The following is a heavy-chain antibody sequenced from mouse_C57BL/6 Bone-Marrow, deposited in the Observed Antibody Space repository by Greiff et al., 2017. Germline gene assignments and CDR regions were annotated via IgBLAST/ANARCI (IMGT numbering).Heavy chain of an antibody. Sequence: VQLQQSGPGLVQPSQSLSITCTVSGFSLTSYGVHWVRQSPGKGLEWLGVIWSGGSTAYNAAFISRLNISQDNSKSQVFFKMNSLQADKTVIYCCARNGYGQGDDWGQGTTVTVSS. CDR1: GFSLTSYG. V-gene: IGHV2-2*01. CDR3: ARNGYGQGDD. CDR2: IWSGGST. J-gene: IGHJ4*01. D-gene: IGHD2-2*01.